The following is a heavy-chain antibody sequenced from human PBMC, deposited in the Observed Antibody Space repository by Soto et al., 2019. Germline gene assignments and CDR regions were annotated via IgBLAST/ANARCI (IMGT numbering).Heavy chain of an antibody. Sequence: QVQLQESGPGLVKPSETLSLTCTVSGGSISGGVHSWSWIRQPPGKGLEWIGHIFDSGSTYYNPSLKSRLTISVDTSKTPFALRLSSVTAADKAVYYCAREIMPLTNDWYFDLWGRGTLVTVSS. J-gene: IGHJ2*01. CDR2: IFDSGST. CDR1: GGSISGGVHS. V-gene: IGHV4-30-4*01. D-gene: IGHD2-8*01. CDR3: AREIMPLTNDWYFDL.